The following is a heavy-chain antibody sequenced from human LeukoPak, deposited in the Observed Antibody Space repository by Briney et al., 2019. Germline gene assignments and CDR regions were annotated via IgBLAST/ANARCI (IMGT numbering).Heavy chain of an antibody. CDR1: GFTVSSNY. J-gene: IGHJ4*02. D-gene: IGHD4-11*01. V-gene: IGHV3-53*01. CDR2: IYSGGST. Sequence: QSGGSLRLSCAASGFTVSSNYMSWVRQAPGKGLEWVSVIYSGGSTYYADSVKGRFTIPRDNSKNTLYLQMNSLRAEDTAVYYCARERGYSNYEVWGQGTLVTVSS. CDR3: ARERGYSNYEV.